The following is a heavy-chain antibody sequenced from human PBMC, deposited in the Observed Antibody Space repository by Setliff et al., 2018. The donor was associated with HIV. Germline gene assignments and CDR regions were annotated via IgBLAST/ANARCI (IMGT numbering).Heavy chain of an antibody. CDR3: AREAYFFASGTYYFDS. CDR1: GGSISSHY. Sequence: PSETLSLTCTVSGGSISSHYWSWIRQPPGKGLEWIGSTHYSGSTNYNPSLKSRVTISVDTSKNQFSLKLSSVTAADTALYFCAREAYFFASGTYYFDSWGQGTLVTVSS. J-gene: IGHJ4*02. D-gene: IGHD3-10*01. V-gene: IGHV4-59*11. CDR2: THYSGST.